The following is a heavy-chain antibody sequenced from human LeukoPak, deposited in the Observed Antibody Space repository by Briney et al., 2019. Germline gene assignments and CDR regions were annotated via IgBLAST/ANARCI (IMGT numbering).Heavy chain of an antibody. CDR3: AKAPDIVVVVAASFFDY. CDR2: ISGSGGST. J-gene: IGHJ4*02. CDR1: GFTFSSYA. V-gene: IGHV3-23*01. Sequence: GGSLRLSCAASGFTFSSYAMSWVRQAPGKGLEWVSAISGSGGSTYYADSVKGRFTISRDNSKNTLYLQMNSLRAEDTAVYYCAKAPDIVVVVAASFFDYWGQGTLVTVSS. D-gene: IGHD2-15*01.